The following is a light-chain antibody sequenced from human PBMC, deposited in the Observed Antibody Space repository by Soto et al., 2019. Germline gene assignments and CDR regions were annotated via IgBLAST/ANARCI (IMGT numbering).Light chain of an antibody. CDR1: QSVSSW. CDR3: QQRTNWPPIT. CDR2: DAS. J-gene: IGKJ5*01. Sequence: EIVLTQSPATLSLSPGERATLSCRASQSVSSWLAWYQQKPGQAPRLLIYDASHRATGIPARFSGSGSGTDFTLTISSLEPEDFAVYDCQQRTNWPPITFGQGTRLEIK. V-gene: IGKV3-11*01.